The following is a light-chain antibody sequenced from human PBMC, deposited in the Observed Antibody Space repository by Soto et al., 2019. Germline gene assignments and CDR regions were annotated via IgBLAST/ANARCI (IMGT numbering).Light chain of an antibody. J-gene: IGKJ2*01. CDR1: QNISVW. V-gene: IGKV1-5*01. CDR2: DAS. Sequence: DIQMTQSPSTLSASVGDEVTITCRASQNISVWLAWYQQRPGKAPKFLIYDASSLEPGVPSRFSGSGSGTEFTLAIRSLQPDDFATYYCQQYDSSSPTFGQGTKLEIK. CDR3: QQYDSSSPT.